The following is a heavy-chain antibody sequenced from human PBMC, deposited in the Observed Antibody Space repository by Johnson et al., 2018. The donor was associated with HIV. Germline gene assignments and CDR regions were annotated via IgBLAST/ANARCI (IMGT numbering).Heavy chain of an antibody. CDR1: GFTFSSYG. D-gene: IGHD5-12*01. J-gene: IGHJ3*02. CDR2: IWYDGSNK. Sequence: QVQLVESGGGVVQPGRSLRLSCAASGFTFSSYGMHWVRQAPGKGLEWVAVIWYDGSNKNYADSVKGRFTISRDNSKNTLYLQMNSLRAEDTAVYYCARVLRLPRLGAFDIWGQGTMVTVSS. CDR3: ARVLRLPRLGAFDI. V-gene: IGHV3-33*08.